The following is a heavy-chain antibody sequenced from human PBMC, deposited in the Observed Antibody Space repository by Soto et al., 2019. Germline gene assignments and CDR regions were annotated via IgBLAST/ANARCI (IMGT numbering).Heavy chain of an antibody. CDR1: GFDFKPYG. V-gene: IGHV3-33*01. CDR3: VRTACVINNCSYRGVR. CDR2: IGFDGTNI. D-gene: IGHD1-20*01. Sequence: QGQLVESGGGVVQPGRSLRLSCVASGFDFKPYGMHWVRQAPGKGLEWVAVIGFDGTNIHYSDSVRGRFSISRDNSENTGSLQMNSLRVEDTALYYCVRTACVINNCSYRGVRWGQGTLVTV. J-gene: IGHJ4*02.